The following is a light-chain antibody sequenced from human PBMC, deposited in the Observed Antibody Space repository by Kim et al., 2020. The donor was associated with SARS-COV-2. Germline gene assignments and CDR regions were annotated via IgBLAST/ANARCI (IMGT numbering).Light chain of an antibody. Sequence: QSALTQPASVSGLPGQSITISCSGTSSDVGGLNSVSWYQQHPGKAPRLIIFDVAKRPPGISDRFSGSKSGNTASLTISGLQSHDESTFYCGSYTTTNTFQVVFGGGTQLTVL. CDR3: GSYTTTNTFQVV. J-gene: IGLJ3*02. CDR1: SSDVGGLNS. CDR2: DVA. V-gene: IGLV2-14*03.